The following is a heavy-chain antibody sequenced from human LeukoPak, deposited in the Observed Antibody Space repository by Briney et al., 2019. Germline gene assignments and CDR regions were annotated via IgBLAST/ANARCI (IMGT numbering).Heavy chain of an antibody. CDR2: IYYSGST. J-gene: IGHJ4*02. CDR3: ARHLPYYYDSSGYCFDY. V-gene: IGHV4-59*08. Sequence: SETLSLTCTVSGGSISGYYWSWIRQPPGKGLEWIGYIYYSGSTNYNPSLKSRVTISVDTSKNQFSLKLSSVTAADTAVYYCARHLPYYYDSSGYCFDYWGQGTLVTVSS. D-gene: IGHD3-22*01. CDR1: GGSISGYY.